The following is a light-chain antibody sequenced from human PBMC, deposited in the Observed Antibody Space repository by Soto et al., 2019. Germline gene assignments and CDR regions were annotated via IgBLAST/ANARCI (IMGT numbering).Light chain of an antibody. J-gene: IGLJ2*01. CDR2: DVS. V-gene: IGLV2-8*01. CDR3: ASYGGNNDVI. Sequence: QSALTQPPSASGSPGQSVTISCTGTSSDVGGYNYVSWYQQHPGKAPRVLIYDVSQRPSGVPDRFSGSKSGNTASLTVSGLQAEDEADYYCASYGGNNDVIFGGGTKLTVL. CDR1: SSDVGGYNY.